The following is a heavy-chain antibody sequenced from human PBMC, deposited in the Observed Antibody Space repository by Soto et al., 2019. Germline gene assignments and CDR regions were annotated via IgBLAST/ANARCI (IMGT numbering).Heavy chain of an antibody. CDR1: GYTFTSYD. V-gene: IGHV1-8*01. D-gene: IGHD3-16*02. Sequence: QVQLVQSGAEVKKPGASVKVSCKASGYTFTSYDINWVRQATGQGLEWMGWMSPESGNRGYAEKFQGRVTMTRDTSISTAYMELSSRRADDTAVYYCAGGAGGLHLGELSLALDFWGQGTLVSVST. CDR3: AGGAGGLHLGELSLALDF. CDR2: MSPESGNR. J-gene: IGHJ4*02.